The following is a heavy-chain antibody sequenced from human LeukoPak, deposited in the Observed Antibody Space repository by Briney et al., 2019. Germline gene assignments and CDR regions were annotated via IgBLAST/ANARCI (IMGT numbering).Heavy chain of an antibody. V-gene: IGHV3-64D*06. CDR2: ISSNGGST. Sequence: PGRSLRLSCAASGFTFSSYAMHWVRQAPGKGLEYVSAISSNGGSTYYADSVKGRFTISRDNSKNTLYLQMSSLRAEDTAAYYCVKGNVLRYFDWPAPFDYWGQGTLVTVSS. D-gene: IGHD3-9*01. CDR3: VKGNVLRYFDWPAPFDY. J-gene: IGHJ4*02. CDR1: GFTFSSYA.